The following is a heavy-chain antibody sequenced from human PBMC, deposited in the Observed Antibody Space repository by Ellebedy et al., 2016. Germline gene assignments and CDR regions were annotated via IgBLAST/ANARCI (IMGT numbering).Heavy chain of an antibody. CDR3: ARDGSEWSRDY. J-gene: IGHJ4*02. V-gene: IGHV3-21*01. D-gene: IGHD3-3*01. CDR2: IVFSGTAA. CDR1: GFTFNIAG. Sequence: GESLKISXAASGFTFNIAGMTWVRQAPGEGLEWVGTIVFSGTAAYYSDSVKGRFIISRDNAKNSLFLQMNSLRVEDTAVYYCARDGSEWSRDYWGQGTLVTVSS.